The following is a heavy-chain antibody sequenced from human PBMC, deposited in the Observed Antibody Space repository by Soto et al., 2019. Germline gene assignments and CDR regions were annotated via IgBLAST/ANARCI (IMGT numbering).Heavy chain of an antibody. J-gene: IGHJ4*02. Sequence: GESLKISCKGSGYSFTSYWIGWVRQMPGKGLEWMGIIYPGDSDTRYSPSFQGQVTISADKSISTAYLQWSSLKASDTAMYYCARASYYDILTGYLTPTFDYWGQGTLVTVSS. CDR2: IYPGDSDT. CDR1: GYSFTSYW. V-gene: IGHV5-51*01. D-gene: IGHD3-9*01. CDR3: ARASYYDILTGYLTPTFDY.